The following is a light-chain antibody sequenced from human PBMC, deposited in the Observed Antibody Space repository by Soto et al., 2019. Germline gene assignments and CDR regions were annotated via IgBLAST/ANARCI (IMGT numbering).Light chain of an antibody. CDR3: QQYANVPRS. Sequence: EIVVTQSPSTLSLSPGERATLSCKASQSVKNNYFAGYQHKPGQAPRLLIYAASSRATGIPDRFRGSGSGTDFTLTISRLEPEDFAIYYCQQYANVPRSFGQGTKVDTK. V-gene: IGKV3-20*01. CDR1: QSVKNNY. J-gene: IGKJ1*01. CDR2: AAS.